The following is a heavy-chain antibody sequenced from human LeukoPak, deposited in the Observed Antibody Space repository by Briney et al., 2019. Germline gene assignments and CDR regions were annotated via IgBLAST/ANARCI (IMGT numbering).Heavy chain of an antibody. D-gene: IGHD4-11*01. V-gene: IGHV4-30-4*08. CDR1: GGSLTSGDYH. Sequence: PSATLSLTCTVSGGSLTSGDYHWSWIRQPPGKGLEWIGYIYYSGSAYYNSSLKSRVVMSVDTSKEQFSLRLTSVTAADTAVYYCAREGPDYSNPFDYWGQGTLVTVSS. CDR2: IYYSGSA. J-gene: IGHJ4*02. CDR3: AREGPDYSNPFDY.